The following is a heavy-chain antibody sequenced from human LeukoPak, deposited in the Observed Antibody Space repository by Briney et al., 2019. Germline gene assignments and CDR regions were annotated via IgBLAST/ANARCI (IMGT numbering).Heavy chain of an antibody. CDR1: GYTFSNYG. CDR3: ARFPNTAMVMGLEYYYYGMDV. D-gene: IGHD5-18*01. V-gene: IGHV1-18*01. CDR2: ISAYNGNT. Sequence: ASVKVSCKTSGYTFSNYGISWVRQAPGQGLEWMGWISAYNGNTNYAQKLQGRVTMTRDTSTSTVYMELSSLRSEDTAVYYCARFPNTAMVMGLEYYYYGMDVWGQGTTVTVSS. J-gene: IGHJ6*02.